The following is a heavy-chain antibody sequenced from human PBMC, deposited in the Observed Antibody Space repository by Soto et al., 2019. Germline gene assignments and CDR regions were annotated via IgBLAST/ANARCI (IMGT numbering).Heavy chain of an antibody. V-gene: IGHV3-23*01. CDR3: AEEKEEPYYDYIWGSYPMPPHDGRYFQH. Sequence: GGSLRLSCAASGFTFSSYAMSWVRQAPGKGLEWVSAISGSGGSTYYADSVKGRFTISRDNSKNTLYLQMNSLRAEDTAVYYCAEEKEEPYYDYIWGSYPMPPHDGRYFQHWGQGTLVTVSS. D-gene: IGHD3-16*02. J-gene: IGHJ1*01. CDR1: GFTFSSYA. CDR2: ISGSGGST.